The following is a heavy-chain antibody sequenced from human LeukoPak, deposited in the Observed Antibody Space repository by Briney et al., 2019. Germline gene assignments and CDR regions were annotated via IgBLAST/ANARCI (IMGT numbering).Heavy chain of an antibody. V-gene: IGHV3-48*03. CDR2: ISSSGSTI. J-gene: IGHJ4*02. Sequence: GGSLRLSCAASGFTFSSYERNWVRQAPGKGLEWVSYISSSGSTIYYADSVKGRFTISRDNAKNSLYLQMNSLRAEDTAVYYCARDLVAVAGTKDYWGQGTLVTVSS. D-gene: IGHD6-19*01. CDR1: GFTFSSYE. CDR3: ARDLVAVAGTKDY.